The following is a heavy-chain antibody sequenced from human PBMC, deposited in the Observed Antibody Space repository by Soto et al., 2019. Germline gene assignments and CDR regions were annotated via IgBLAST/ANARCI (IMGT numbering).Heavy chain of an antibody. CDR2: ISGSGGST. Sequence: PVGSLRLSCADSGFTFSSYAMSWVRQAPGKGLEWVSAISGSGGSTYYADSVKGRFTISRDNSKNTLYLQMNSLRAEDTAVYYCAKSSIPRPYCSSGSGNYVTFDYWGQGTLVTVSS. CDR3: AKSSIPRPYCSSGSGNYVTFDY. D-gene: IGHD2-15*01. J-gene: IGHJ4*02. V-gene: IGHV3-23*01. CDR1: GFTFSSYA.